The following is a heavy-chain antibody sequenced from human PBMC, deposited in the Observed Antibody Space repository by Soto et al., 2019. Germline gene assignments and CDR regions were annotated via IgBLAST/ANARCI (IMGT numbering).Heavy chain of an antibody. CDR1: GYTFTSYG. J-gene: IGHJ4*02. Sequence: ASVKVSCKASGYTFTSYGISWVRQAPGQGLEWMGWISAYNGNTNYAQKLQGRVTMTTDTSTSTAYMELRSLRSDDTAVYYCARDYDFWSGYYNFDYWGQGTLVTVSS. CDR3: ARDYDFWSGYYNFDY. D-gene: IGHD3-3*01. CDR2: ISAYNGNT. V-gene: IGHV1-18*01.